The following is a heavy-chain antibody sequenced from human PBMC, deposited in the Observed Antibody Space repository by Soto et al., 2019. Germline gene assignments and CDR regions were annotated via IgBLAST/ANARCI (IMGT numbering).Heavy chain of an antibody. J-gene: IGHJ6*02. D-gene: IGHD7-27*01. Sequence: GESLKISCMGSGYSFTRYWIGWVRQMPGKGLELMGIIFPDDSDIRYSPSFQGQVTISADKSINTAYVQWSSLKASDTAMYYCARHLTGDLGRGMDVWGQGTTVTVSS. CDR1: GYSFTRYW. CDR3: ARHLTGDLGRGMDV. V-gene: IGHV5-51*01. CDR2: IFPDDSDI.